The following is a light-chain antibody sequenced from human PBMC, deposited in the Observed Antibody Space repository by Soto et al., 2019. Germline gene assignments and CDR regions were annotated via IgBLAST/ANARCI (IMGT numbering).Light chain of an antibody. Sequence: EVVLTQSPATLSLSPGERAILSCRASQSVISDLAWYQQKPGQAPRLLIFEASNRATGIPARFSGSGSGTDFTLTISSLEFEDFAVYYCQQRKKWPLTFGGGTKVE. V-gene: IGKV3-11*01. CDR3: QQRKKWPLT. J-gene: IGKJ4*01. CDR2: EAS. CDR1: QSVISD.